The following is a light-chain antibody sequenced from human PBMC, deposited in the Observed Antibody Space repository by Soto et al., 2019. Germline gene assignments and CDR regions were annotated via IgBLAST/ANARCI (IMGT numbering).Light chain of an antibody. J-gene: IGKJ4*01. CDR2: DAS. CDR3: QQRSNWPPT. CDR1: QSVSSY. Sequence: EIVLTQSPATLSLSPGERATLSCRASQSVSSYLAWYQQKPGQAPRLLIYDASNRATGIPARFSGSGSGTDFTLTISSLDPEDFAFYYCQQRSNWPPTFGGGTKVEIK. V-gene: IGKV3-11*01.